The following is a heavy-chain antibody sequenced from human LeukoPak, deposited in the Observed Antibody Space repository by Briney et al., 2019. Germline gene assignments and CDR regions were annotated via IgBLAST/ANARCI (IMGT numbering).Heavy chain of an antibody. D-gene: IGHD6-19*01. J-gene: IGHJ5*02. V-gene: IGHV1-69*01. CDR3: ARDGVATISSGIAVAEYNWFDP. CDR1: GGTFSSYA. CDR2: IIPIFGTA. Sequence: SVKVSCKASGGTFSSYAISWVRQATGQGLEWMGGIIPIFGTANYAQKFQGRVTITADESTSTAYMELSSLRSEDTAVYYCARDGVATISSGIAVAEYNWFDPWGQGTLVTVSS.